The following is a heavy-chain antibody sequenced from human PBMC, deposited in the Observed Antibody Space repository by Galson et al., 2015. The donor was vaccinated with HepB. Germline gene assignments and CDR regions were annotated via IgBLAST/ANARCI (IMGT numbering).Heavy chain of an antibody. D-gene: IGHD2-2*01. J-gene: IGHJ6*03. V-gene: IGHV3-33*01. CDR2: IWYDGSNK. Sequence: SLRLSCAASGFTLSKYGVHWVRQAPGKGLEWVAVIWYDGSNKKYADSVKGRFTISRDDSKNTVYLQMESLRAEDTAVYFCGRDPPICSSTDSCYYYYNMDVWGKGTTVSVS. CDR1: GFTLSKYG. CDR3: GRDPPICSSTDSCYYYYNMDV.